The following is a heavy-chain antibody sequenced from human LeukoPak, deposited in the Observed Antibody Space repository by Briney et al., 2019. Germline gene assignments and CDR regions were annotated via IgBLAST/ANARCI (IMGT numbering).Heavy chain of an antibody. D-gene: IGHD6-19*01. CDR1: GYTFTGYY. CDR3: ARVNARIAVAGT. V-gene: IGHV1-2*02. CDR2: INPNSGGT. J-gene: IGHJ5*02. Sequence: ASVKVSCKASGYTFTGYYMHWVRQAPGQGLERMGWINPNSGGTNYAQKFQGRVTMTRDTSISTAYMELSRLRSDDTAVYYCARVNARIAVAGTWGQGTLVTVSS.